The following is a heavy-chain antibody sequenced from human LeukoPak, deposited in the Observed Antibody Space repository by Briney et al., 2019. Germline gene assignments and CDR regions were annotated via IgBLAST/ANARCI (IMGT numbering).Heavy chain of an antibody. CDR3: ASTSTLYYDISTGLDAFDI. Sequence: ASVKVSCKASGGTFSSYAISWVRQAPGQGLEWMGWMNPNSGNTGYAQKFQGRVTMTRNTSISTAYMELSSLRSEDTAVYYCASTSTLYYDISTGLDAFDIWGQGTMVTVSS. J-gene: IGHJ3*02. D-gene: IGHD3-9*01. V-gene: IGHV1-8*02. CDR2: MNPNSGNT. CDR1: GGTFSSYA.